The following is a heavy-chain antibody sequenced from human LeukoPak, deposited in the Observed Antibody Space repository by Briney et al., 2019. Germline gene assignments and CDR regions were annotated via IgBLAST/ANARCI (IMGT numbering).Heavy chain of an antibody. CDR3: ARAGSGYRPAEIDY. Sequence: SETLSLTCTVSGGSTSSYYWSWIRQPPGKGLEWIGYIYYSGSTNYNPSLKSRVTISVDTSKNQFSLKLSSVTAADTAVYYCARAGSGYRPAEIDYWGQGTLVTVSS. J-gene: IGHJ4*02. CDR1: GGSTSSYY. D-gene: IGHD3-22*01. V-gene: IGHV4-59*01. CDR2: IYYSGST.